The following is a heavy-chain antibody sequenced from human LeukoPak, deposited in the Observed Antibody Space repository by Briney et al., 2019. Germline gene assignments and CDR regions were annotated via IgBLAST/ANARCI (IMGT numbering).Heavy chain of an antibody. CDR2: ISAYNGNT. D-gene: IGHD6-13*01. CDR1: GYTFTGYG. V-gene: IGHV1-18*01. CDR3: ARGGIAAAGTEWEAYYYYGMDV. J-gene: IGHJ6*02. Sequence: ASVKVSCKASGYTFTGYGISWVRQAPGQGLEWMGWISAYNGNTNYAQKLQGRVTMTTDTSTSTAYMELRSLRSDDTAVYYCARGGIAAAGTEWEAYYYYGMDVWGQGTTVTVSS.